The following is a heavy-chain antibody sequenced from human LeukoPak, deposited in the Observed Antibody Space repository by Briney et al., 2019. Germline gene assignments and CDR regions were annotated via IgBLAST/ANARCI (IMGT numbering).Heavy chain of an antibody. D-gene: IGHD5-18*01. J-gene: IGHJ4*02. CDR1: GFRVNGNY. Sequence: GGSLRLSCAASGFRVNGNYMSWIRQAPGKGLEWVSFIFAGGNAYYADSVNGRFTLSRDYSKNMVFLQMTSLRIEDTAVYFCARANSYGSYYFDYWGQGTLVTVSS. CDR2: IFAGGNA. CDR3: ARANSYGSYYFDY. V-gene: IGHV3-66*01.